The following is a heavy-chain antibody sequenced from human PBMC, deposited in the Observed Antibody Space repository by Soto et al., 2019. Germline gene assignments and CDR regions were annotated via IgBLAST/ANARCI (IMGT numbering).Heavy chain of an antibody. J-gene: IGHJ4*02. Sequence: QVQLVQSGAEVKKPGASVKVSCTASGYDFSSYGISWVRQAPGQGLEWMGWISASNGNRDYAQQFQGRVTMTSDTSRTTAYMELRSLRSDDTAVYYCVRDPQRNDYWGQGTLGNVSS. CDR1: GYDFSSYG. CDR2: ISASNGNR. V-gene: IGHV1-18*04. CDR3: VRDPQRNDY. D-gene: IGHD2-2*01.